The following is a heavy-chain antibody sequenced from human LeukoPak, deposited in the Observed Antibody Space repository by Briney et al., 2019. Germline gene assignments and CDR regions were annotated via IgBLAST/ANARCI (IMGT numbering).Heavy chain of an antibody. CDR1: GFTFSSYW. CDR3: ARDRGRNWFDS. Sequence: GGSLRLSCAALGFTFSSYWMSGVRQAPGKGLDWVANIKEDGSEKYYVDSVKGRFTISRDNAKKSLYLQMNSLRAEDTAVYYCARDRGRNWFDSWGQGTLVTVSS. V-gene: IGHV3-7*04. CDR2: IKEDGSEK. D-gene: IGHD6-25*01. J-gene: IGHJ5*01.